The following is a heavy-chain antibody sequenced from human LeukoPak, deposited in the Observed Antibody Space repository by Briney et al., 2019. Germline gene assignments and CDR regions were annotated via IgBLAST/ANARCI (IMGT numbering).Heavy chain of an antibody. V-gene: IGHV4-39*01. CDR2: IYYSGST. Sequence: SETLSLTCTVSGGSISSSSYYWGWIRQPPGKGLEWIGSIYYSGSTYYNPSLKSRVTISVDTSKNQFSLKLSSVTAAGTAVYYCARRMDYDILTYYYYYGMDVWGQGTTVTVSS. CDR3: ARRMDYDILTYYYYYGMDV. CDR1: GGSISSSSYY. J-gene: IGHJ6*02. D-gene: IGHD3-9*01.